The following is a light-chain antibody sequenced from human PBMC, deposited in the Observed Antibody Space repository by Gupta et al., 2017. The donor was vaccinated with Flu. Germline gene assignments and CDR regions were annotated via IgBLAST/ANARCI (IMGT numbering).Light chain of an antibody. Sequence: KNYVYWYQQITGTAPNRLIYENDRRSSGIPDRFSGSKAGTSATTAPTVPQTGEEADDYCDKQADNKDTVVFGGGTKLTVL. J-gene: IGLJ2*01. CDR3: DKQADNKDTVV. CDR1: KNY. CDR2: END. V-gene: IGLV1-51*01.